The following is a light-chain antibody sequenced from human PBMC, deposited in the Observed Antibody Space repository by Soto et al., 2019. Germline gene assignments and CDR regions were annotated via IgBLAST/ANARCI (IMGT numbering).Light chain of an antibody. J-gene: IGKJ4*01. CDR3: QQLNSYPLT. V-gene: IGKV1-5*01. CDR1: QSISSW. CDR2: DAS. Sequence: IQMTQSPSTLSASVGDRVTITCRASQSISSWLAWYKQKPGKAPKLLIYDASSLESGVPTRFSGSGSGTDFTLTISSLQPEDFATYYCQQLNSYPLTFGGGTKVDIK.